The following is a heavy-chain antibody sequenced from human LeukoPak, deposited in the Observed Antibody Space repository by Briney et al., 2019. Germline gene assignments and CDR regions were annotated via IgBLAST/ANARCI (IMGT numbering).Heavy chain of an antibody. V-gene: IGHV3-49*04. CDR1: GFTFGDYA. D-gene: IGHD2-2*02. CDR2: IRSKAYGGTT. CDR3: TRDSKYCCSTSCYRDYYYYMDV. J-gene: IGHJ6*03. Sequence: GGSLRLSCTASGFTFGDYAMSWVRQAPGKGLEWVGFIRSKAYGGTTEYAASVKGRFTISRDDSKSIAYLQMNSLKTEDTAVYYCTRDSKYCCSTSCYRDYYYYMDVWGKGTTVTVSS.